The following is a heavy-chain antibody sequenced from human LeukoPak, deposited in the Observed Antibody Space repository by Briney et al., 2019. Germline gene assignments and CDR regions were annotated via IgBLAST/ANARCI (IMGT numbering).Heavy chain of an antibody. CDR2: IYYSGST. CDR1: GGSISSYY. D-gene: IGHD5-24*01. CDR3: ARSRDGFNLDY. Sequence: SETLSLTCTVSGGSISSYYWSWIRQPPGKGLEWIGYIYYSGSTNYNPSLKSRVTISVDTSKNQFSLKLSSVTAADTAAYYCARSRDGFNLDYWGQGTLVTVSS. J-gene: IGHJ4*02. V-gene: IGHV4-59*08.